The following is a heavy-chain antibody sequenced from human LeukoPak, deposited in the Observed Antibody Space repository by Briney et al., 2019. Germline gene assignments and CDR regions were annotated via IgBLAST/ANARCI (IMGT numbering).Heavy chain of an antibody. CDR3: ARGGMTAGTWGYFDY. D-gene: IGHD6-19*01. CDR1: GFTFDDFG. Sequence: PGGSLRLSCAASGFTFDDFGMTWVRQAPGPGLEWVSGINWNGGSTDYADSVKGRFTIVRDNAKNSLHLQMNSLRAEDTAFYYCARGGMTAGTWGYFDYWGQGTLVSVSS. CDR2: INWNGGST. J-gene: IGHJ4*02. V-gene: IGHV3-20*04.